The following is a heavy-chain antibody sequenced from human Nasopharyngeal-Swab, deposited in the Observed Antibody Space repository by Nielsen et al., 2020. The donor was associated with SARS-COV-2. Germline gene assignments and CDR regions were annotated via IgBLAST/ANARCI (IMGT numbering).Heavy chain of an antibody. D-gene: IGHD4-17*01. CDR3: ARDKSSTVTTFDY. CDR2: ITWNGGSI. Sequence: GGSLRLSCAASGFIFDDYAMNWVRQAPGKGLEGVSGITWNGGSIGYAESVKGRFTISRDSAKNSLYLQMNSLRAEDTALYYCARDKSSTVTTFDYWGQGTLVNVSS. CDR1: GFIFDDYA. V-gene: IGHV3-20*04. J-gene: IGHJ4*02.